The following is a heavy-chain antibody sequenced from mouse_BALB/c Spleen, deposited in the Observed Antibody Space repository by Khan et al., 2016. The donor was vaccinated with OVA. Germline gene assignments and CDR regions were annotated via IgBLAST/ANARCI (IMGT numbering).Heavy chain of an antibody. D-gene: IGHD2-14*01. Sequence: QVQLQQSGAELVRPGSSVKISCKASGYGFSNYLMNWVKQGPGQGLEWIGQIYPGDGNTNYNGTFKDKATLTVDKSSSTAYMQLSSLTSEDSAVDFCARSGYDYFAYWGQGTLVTVSA. CDR1: GYGFSNYL. J-gene: IGHJ3*01. V-gene: IGHV1-80*01. CDR2: IYPGDGNT. CDR3: ARSGYDYFAY.